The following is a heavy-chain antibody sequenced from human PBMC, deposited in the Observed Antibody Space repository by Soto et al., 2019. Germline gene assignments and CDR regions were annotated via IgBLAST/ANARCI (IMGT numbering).Heavy chain of an antibody. V-gene: IGHV3-21*01. J-gene: IGHJ4*02. D-gene: IGHD3-16*02. CDR3: ARDMSFGGVIDNFDY. CDR2: ISISSSYI. Sequence: GGSLRLSCAASGFTFSSYSMNWVRQAPGKGLEWVSSISISSSYIYYADSVKGRFTIARDNAKNSLYLQMNSLRAEDTAVYYCARDMSFGGVIDNFDYWGQGTLVTVSS. CDR1: GFTFSSYS.